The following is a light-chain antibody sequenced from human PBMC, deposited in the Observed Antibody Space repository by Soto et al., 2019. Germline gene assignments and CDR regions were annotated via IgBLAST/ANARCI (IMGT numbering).Light chain of an antibody. J-gene: IGKJ1*01. CDR1: QSISSY. CDR2: HAS. CDR3: QQYNSYS. V-gene: IGKV1-5*01. Sequence: DIQMTQSPSSLSASVGDRVTITCRASQSISSYLNWYQHKPGTAPKVLIYHASNLQSGVPSRFSGSGSGTEFTLTISSLQPDDFATYYCQQYNSYSFGQGTKVDI.